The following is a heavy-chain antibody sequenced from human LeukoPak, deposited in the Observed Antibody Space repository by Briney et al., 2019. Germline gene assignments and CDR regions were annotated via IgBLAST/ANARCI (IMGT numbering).Heavy chain of an antibody. Sequence: QPGGSLRLSCAASGFTFSSYEMNWVRQAPGKGLEWVSYISSSGSTIYYADPVKGRFTISRDNAKNSLYLQMNSLRAEDTAVYYCARASLRYFGTHPFDYWGQGTLVTVSS. CDR2: ISSSGSTI. V-gene: IGHV3-48*03. J-gene: IGHJ4*02. CDR1: GFTFSSYE. D-gene: IGHD3-9*01. CDR3: ARASLRYFGTHPFDY.